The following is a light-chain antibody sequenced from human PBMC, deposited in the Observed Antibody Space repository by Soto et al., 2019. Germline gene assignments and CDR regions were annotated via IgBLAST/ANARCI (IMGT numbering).Light chain of an antibody. CDR1: SGHSRYA. Sequence: QSVLTQSPSASASLGASVKLTCTLSSGHSRYAIAWHQQQPEKGPRYLMKLNSDGSHSKGDGIPDRFSGSSSGAERYLTISSLQSEDEADYYCQTWGTGIHWVFGGGTKVTVL. J-gene: IGLJ3*02. CDR3: QTWGTGIHWV. CDR2: LNSDGSH. V-gene: IGLV4-69*01.